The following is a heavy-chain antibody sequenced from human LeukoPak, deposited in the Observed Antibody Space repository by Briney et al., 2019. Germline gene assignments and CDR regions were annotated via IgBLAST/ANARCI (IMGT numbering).Heavy chain of an antibody. CDR1: GGSISSYY. CDR2: IYYSGST. D-gene: IGHD2-2*01. J-gene: IGHJ6*03. CDR3: ARAPIVVVPAAHRVYYYYMDV. Sequence: SETLSLTCTVSGGSISSYYWSWIRQPPGKGLEWIGYIYYSGSTNYNPSLKSRVTISVDTSKNQFSLKLSSVTAADTAVYYCARAPIVVVPAAHRVYYYYMDVWGKGTTVTVS. V-gene: IGHV4-59*01.